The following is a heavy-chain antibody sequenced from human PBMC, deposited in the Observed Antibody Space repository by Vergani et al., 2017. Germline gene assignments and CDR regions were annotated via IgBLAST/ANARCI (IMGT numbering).Heavy chain of an antibody. CDR1: GFTFSSYW. V-gene: IGHV3-7*01. CDR3: ARALDSWYGNYYYYMDV. D-gene: IGHD6-13*01. J-gene: IGHJ6*03. Sequence: EVQLVESGGGLVQPGGSLRLSCAASGFTFSSYWMSWVHQAPGKGLEWVANIKQDGSEKYYVDSVKGRFTISRDNAKNSLYLQMNSLRAEDTAVYYCARALDSWYGNYYYYMDVWGKGTTVTVSS. CDR2: IKQDGSEK.